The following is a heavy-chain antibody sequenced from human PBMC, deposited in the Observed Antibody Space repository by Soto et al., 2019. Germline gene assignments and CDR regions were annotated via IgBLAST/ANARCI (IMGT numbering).Heavy chain of an antibody. V-gene: IGHV3-33*01. J-gene: IGHJ6*02. Sequence: QVQLVESGGGVVQPGRSLRLSCAASGLTFSSYGMHWVRQAPGKGLEWVAVIWYDGSNRYYADSVKGRFTISRDNSKNTLYLQMNSLRAEDTAVYYCARGQGGMDVWGQGTTVTVSS. CDR2: IWYDGSNR. CDR3: ARGQGGMDV. CDR1: GLTFSSYG.